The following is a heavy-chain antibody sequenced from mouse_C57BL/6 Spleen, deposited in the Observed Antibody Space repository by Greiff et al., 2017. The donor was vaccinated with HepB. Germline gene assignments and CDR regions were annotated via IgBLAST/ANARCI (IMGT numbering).Heavy chain of an antibody. CDR2: ISDGGSYT. Sequence: EVKLVESGGGLVKPGGSLKLSCAASGFTFSSYAMSWVRQTPEKRLEWVATISDGGSYTDYPDNVKGRFTISRDNAKNNLYLQMSHLKSEDTAMYYCARDRDEEAMDDWGQGTSVTVYS. J-gene: IGHJ4*01. V-gene: IGHV5-4*01. CDR1: GFTFSSYA. CDR3: ARDRDEEAMDD.